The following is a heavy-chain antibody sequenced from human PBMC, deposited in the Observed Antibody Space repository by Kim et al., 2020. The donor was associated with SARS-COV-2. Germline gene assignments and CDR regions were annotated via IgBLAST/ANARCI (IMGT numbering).Heavy chain of an antibody. D-gene: IGHD3-10*01. J-gene: IGHJ6*02. CDR1: GFTFSDYY. V-gene: IGHV3-11*01. CDR2: ISSSGSTI. CDR3: ARDLAGSGSYYKGPWFYYYGMDV. Sequence: GGSLRLSCAASGFTFSDYYMSWIRQAPGKGLEWVSYISSSGSTIYYADSVKGRFTISRDNAKNSLYLQMNSLRAEDTAVYYCARDLAGSGSYYKGPWFYYYGMDVWGQGTTVTVSS.